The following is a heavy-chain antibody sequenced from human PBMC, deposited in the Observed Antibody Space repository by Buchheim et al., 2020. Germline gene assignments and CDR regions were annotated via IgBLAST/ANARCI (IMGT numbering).Heavy chain of an antibody. Sequence: EVLLVESGGGLIQPGGSLRLSRAASGFTFSSYGMYWVRQAPGKGLEWVSYISSPSSTIYYADSVKGRFTISRDNAKTSLYLQMNTLRVEDTAVYFCAGGGTGYLNWFDPWGQGTL. CDR3: AGGGTGYLNWFDP. CDR2: ISSPSSTI. CDR1: GFTFSSYG. J-gene: IGHJ5*02. D-gene: IGHD3/OR15-3a*01. V-gene: IGHV3-48*01.